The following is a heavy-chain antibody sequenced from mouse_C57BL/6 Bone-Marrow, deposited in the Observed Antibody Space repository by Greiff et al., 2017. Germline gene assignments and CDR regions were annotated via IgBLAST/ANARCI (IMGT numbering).Heavy chain of an antibody. V-gene: IGHV1-55*01. D-gene: IGHD3-2*02. CDR1: GYTFTSYW. CDR3: ARQLRLVGFAY. Sequence: VQLVESGAELVKPGASVKMSCKASGYTFTSYWITWVKQRPGQGLEWIGDIYPGSGSTNYNEKFKSKATLTVDTSSSTAYMQLSSLTSEDSAVYYCARQLRLVGFAYWGQGTLVTVSA. J-gene: IGHJ3*01. CDR2: IYPGSGST.